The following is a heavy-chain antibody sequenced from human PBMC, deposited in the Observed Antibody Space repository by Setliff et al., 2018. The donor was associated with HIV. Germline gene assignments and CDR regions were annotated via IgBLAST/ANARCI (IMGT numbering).Heavy chain of an antibody. CDR3: AREYSSSWTSYYYYGMDV. J-gene: IGHJ6*02. V-gene: IGHV3-7*01. D-gene: IGHD6-13*01. CDR2: IGQDGSEK. CDR1: GFNFKTYG. Sequence: PGGSLRLSCAASGFNFKTYGMTWVRQAPGKGLEWVANIGQDGSEKNYVDSVKGRFTISRDNAKNSMDLQMNSLRAEDTAVYYCAREYSSSWTSYYYYGMDVWGQGTTVTVSS.